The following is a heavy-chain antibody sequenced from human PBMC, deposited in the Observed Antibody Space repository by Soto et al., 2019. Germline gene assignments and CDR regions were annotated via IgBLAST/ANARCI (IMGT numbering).Heavy chain of an antibody. CDR3: AGPQFPGIAAAGTAFDI. Sequence: RGSLRLSCAASGFTFSSYGMHWVRQAPGKGLEWVAVIWYDGSNKYYADSVKGRFTITRDNSKNTLYLQMNSLRAEDTAVYYCAGPQFPGIAAAGTAFDIWGQGTMVTVSS. CDR1: GFTFSSYG. J-gene: IGHJ3*02. D-gene: IGHD6-13*01. CDR2: IWYDGSNK. V-gene: IGHV3-33*01.